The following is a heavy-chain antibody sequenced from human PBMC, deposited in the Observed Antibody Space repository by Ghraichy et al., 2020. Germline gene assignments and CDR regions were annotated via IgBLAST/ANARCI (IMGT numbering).Heavy chain of an antibody. V-gene: IGHV4-61*01. D-gene: IGHD6-25*01. CDR3: ARDLRGYVHPYNYFDP. J-gene: IGHJ5*02. CDR1: GGSVSSGTYY. CDR2: IYTTGST. Sequence: ESLNISCSVSGGSVSSGTYYWTWIRQPPGKALEWIGYIYTTGSTDYNPSLKSRLTVSLDTSKNQFSLKLRSVTAAATAVYFCARDLRGYVHPYNYFDPWGQGTLVTVSS.